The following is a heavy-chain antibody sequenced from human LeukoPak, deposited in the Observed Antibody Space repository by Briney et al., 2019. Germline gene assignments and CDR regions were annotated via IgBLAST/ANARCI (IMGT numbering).Heavy chain of an antibody. D-gene: IGHD6-19*01. J-gene: IGHJ5*02. Sequence: SETLSLTCTVSGGPIRSSNYYWGWIRQPPGKGLEWIGSIYYSGSTYYNPSLKSRVTISVDTSKNQCSLRLSSVTAADTAVYYCARLRGATVAHNWFDPWGQGTLVTVSS. CDR3: ARLRGATVAHNWFDP. CDR2: IYYSGST. CDR1: GGPIRSSNYY. V-gene: IGHV4-39*07.